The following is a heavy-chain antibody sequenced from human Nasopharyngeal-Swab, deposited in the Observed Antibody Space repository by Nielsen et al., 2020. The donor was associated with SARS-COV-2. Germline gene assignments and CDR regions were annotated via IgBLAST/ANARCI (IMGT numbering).Heavy chain of an antibody. CDR3: ASNGFGELPPDAFDI. J-gene: IGHJ3*02. Sequence: ASVKVSCKASGYTFTSYYMHWVRQAPGQGLEWMGIINPSGGSTSYAQKFQGRVTMTRDTSTSTVYMELSSLRSEDTAVYYCASNGFGELPPDAFDIWGQGTMVTVSS. D-gene: IGHD3-10*01. CDR1: GYTFTSYY. V-gene: IGHV1-46*01. CDR2: INPSGGST.